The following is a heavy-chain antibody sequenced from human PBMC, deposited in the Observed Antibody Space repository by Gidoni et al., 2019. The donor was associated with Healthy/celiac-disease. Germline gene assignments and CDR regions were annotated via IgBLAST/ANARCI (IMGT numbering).Heavy chain of an antibody. CDR3: ARARGGSPYLDL. J-gene: IGHJ2*01. Sequence: QVQLVESGGGVVQPGRSLRLSCEASGFTFSSYGMHWVRQAPGKGLEWVAVIWYDGSNKYYADSVKGRFTISRDNSKNTLYLQMNSLRAEDTAVYYCARARGGSPYLDLWGRGTLVTVSS. V-gene: IGHV3-33*01. CDR2: IWYDGSNK. D-gene: IGHD2-15*01. CDR1: GFTFSSYG.